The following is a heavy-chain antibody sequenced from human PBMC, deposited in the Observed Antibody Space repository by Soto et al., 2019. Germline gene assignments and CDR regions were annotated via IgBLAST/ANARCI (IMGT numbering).Heavy chain of an antibody. D-gene: IGHD2-8*01. CDR1: GFTFSNAW. V-gene: IGHV3-15*07. CDR3: TSDLPGVMTNYGFDY. CDR2: FKSRGDGGTT. J-gene: IGHJ4*02. Sequence: EVQLVESGGGLVNPGGSLRLSCAASGFTFSNAWMNWVRQAPGQGLEWVARFKSRGDGGTTDYAAPVKGRFTISRDDSENTLCLQMDSLKIEDTGVHFCTSDLPGVMTNYGFDYWGQGILVTVSS.